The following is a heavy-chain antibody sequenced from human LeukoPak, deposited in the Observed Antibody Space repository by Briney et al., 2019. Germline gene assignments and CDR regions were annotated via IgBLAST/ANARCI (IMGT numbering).Heavy chain of an antibody. J-gene: IGHJ3*02. Sequence: ASVKVSFKASGGTFSSYAISWVRQAPGQGLEWMGGIIPVFGTANYAQKFQGRVTITADESTSTAYMELSSLRSEDTAVYYCAREADYYDSSGYSDAFDIWGQGTMVTVSS. CDR1: GGTFSSYA. D-gene: IGHD3-22*01. CDR3: AREADYYDSSGYSDAFDI. CDR2: IIPVFGTA. V-gene: IGHV1-69*13.